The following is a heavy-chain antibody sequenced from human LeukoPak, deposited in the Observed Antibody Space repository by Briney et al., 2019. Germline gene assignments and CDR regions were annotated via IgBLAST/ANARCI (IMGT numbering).Heavy chain of an antibody. CDR3: VRDGGVDRLGVAVTDGFDP. CDR2: ISSWNYFI. Sequence: PGGSLRLSCATSGFIFTTYWMNWVRQAPGRGLEWVPSISSWNYFIYYADSVKGRFTISRDNAKNEVYLQMNSLRAEDTAVYYCVRDGGVDRLGVAVTDGFDPWGQGTLVSVSS. D-gene: IGHD6-19*01. V-gene: IGHV3-21*01. CDR1: GFIFTTYW. J-gene: IGHJ5*02.